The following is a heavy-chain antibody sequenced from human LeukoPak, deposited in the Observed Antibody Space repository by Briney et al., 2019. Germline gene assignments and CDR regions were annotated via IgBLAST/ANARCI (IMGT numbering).Heavy chain of an antibody. CDR1: GYTFTGYD. CDR3: ARCRCPRRYCSSTSCYAAFDI. V-gene: IGHV1-8*01. D-gene: IGHD2-2*01. J-gene: IGHJ3*02. CDR2: MNPNSGNT. Sequence: GASVKVSCKASGYTFTGYDINWVRQATGQGLEWMGWMNPNSGNTGYAQKFQGRVTMTRNTSISTAYMELSSLRSEDTAVYYCARCRCPRRYCSSTSCYAAFDIWGQGTMVTVSS.